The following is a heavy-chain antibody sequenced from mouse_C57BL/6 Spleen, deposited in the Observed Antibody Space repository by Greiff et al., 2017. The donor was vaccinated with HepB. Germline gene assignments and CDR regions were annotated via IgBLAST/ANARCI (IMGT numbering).Heavy chain of an antibody. J-gene: IGHJ4*01. CDR3: TRAQLGDYAMDY. Sequence: EVKLMESGEGLVKPGGSLKLSCAASGFTFSSYAMSWVRQTPEKRLEWVAYISSGGDYIYYADTVKGRFTIPRDNARNTLYLQMSSLKSEDTAMYYCTRAQLGDYAMDYWGQGTSVTVSS. CDR1: GFTFSSYA. D-gene: IGHD4-1*02. V-gene: IGHV5-9-1*02. CDR2: ISSGGDYI.